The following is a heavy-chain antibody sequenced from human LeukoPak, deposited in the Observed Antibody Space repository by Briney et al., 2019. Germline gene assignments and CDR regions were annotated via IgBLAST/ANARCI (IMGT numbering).Heavy chain of an antibody. V-gene: IGHV1-18*01. CDR1: GYTFTSYG. J-gene: IGHJ3*02. D-gene: IGHD2-21*02. Sequence: ASVKVSCKASGYTFTSYGINWVRQAPGQGLEWMGWISAYNGDTNYAQKLQGRVTMTRDMSTSTVYMELSSLRSEDTAVYYCARSCGGDCYPVGVLYAFDIWGQGTMVTVSS. CDR3: ARSCGGDCYPVGVLYAFDI. CDR2: ISAYNGDT.